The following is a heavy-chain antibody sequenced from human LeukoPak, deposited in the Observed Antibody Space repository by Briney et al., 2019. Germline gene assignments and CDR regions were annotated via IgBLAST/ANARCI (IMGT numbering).Heavy chain of an antibody. V-gene: IGHV3-23*01. CDR3: AKEGDFYDILTDY. CDR2: INYSDGKT. D-gene: IGHD3-9*01. Sequence: PGGSLRLSCSGSGFTFSIYAMNWVRQAPGKGLEWVSGINYSDGKTSYADSVKGRFTISRDNSKNTLYLQMNSLRAEDTAVYYCAKEGDFYDILTDYWGQGTLVTVSS. J-gene: IGHJ4*02. CDR1: GFTFSIYA.